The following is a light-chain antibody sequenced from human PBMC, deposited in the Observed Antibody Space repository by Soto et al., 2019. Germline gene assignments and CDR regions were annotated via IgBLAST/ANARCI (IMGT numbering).Light chain of an antibody. CDR2: INSDGSH. J-gene: IGLJ2*01. CDR1: SGHSRYA. V-gene: IGLV4-69*01. Sequence: QPVLTQSPSASASLGPSVKLTCTLSSGHSRYAIAWHQQQPETGPRYLMRINSDGSHTKEDGIPDRFSGSSSGAERYLTISSLQSEDEADYYCQTWGTGIQVFGGGTKVTVL. CDR3: QTWGTGIQV.